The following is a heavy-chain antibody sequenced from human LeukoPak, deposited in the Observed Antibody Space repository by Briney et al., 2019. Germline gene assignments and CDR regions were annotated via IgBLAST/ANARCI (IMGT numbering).Heavy chain of an antibody. D-gene: IGHD2-2*01. CDR3: AKRQYQLPYFDY. J-gene: IGHJ4*02. Sequence: AGGSLRPSCAASGFTFSSYAMSWVRQAPGKGLEWVSAISGSGGSTYYADSVKGRFTISRDNSKNTLYLQMNSLRAEDTAVYYCAKRQYQLPYFDYWGQGTLVTVSS. V-gene: IGHV3-23*01. CDR2: ISGSGGST. CDR1: GFTFSSYA.